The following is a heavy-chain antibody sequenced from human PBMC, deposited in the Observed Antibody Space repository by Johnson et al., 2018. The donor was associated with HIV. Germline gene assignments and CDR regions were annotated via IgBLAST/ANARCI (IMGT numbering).Heavy chain of an antibody. D-gene: IGHD6-19*01. Sequence: EVQLVESGGGLIQPGGSLRLSCAVSGFTVSSNYMSWVRQAPGKGLEWVSVIYRDGSTFYADSVKGRFTISRDSSKNTLYLQMNSLRAEDTAGYYCARAYSSGWLGAFDMWGQGTTVTVSS. J-gene: IGHJ3*02. V-gene: IGHV3-53*01. CDR2: IYRDGST. CDR3: ARAYSSGWLGAFDM. CDR1: GFTVSSNY.